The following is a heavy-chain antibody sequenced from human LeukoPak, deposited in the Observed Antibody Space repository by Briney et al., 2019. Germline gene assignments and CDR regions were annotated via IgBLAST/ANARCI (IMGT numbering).Heavy chain of an antibody. CDR1: GFTFSSYG. V-gene: IGHV3-30*18. CDR2: ISYDGSNK. Sequence: GGSLRLSCAASGFTFSSYGMHWVRQAPGKGLEWVAVISYDGSNKYYADSVKGRFTISRDNSKNTLYLQMNSLRAEDTAVYYCAKTDARYSSSWFPYENWGQGTLVTVSS. D-gene: IGHD6-13*01. CDR3: AKTDARYSSSWFPYEN. J-gene: IGHJ4*02.